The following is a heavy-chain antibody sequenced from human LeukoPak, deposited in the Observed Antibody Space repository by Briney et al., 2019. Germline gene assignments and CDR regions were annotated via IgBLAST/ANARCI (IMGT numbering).Heavy chain of an antibody. CDR3: AKNIGGLDY. CDR2: INSDGTT. CDR1: GFTFGSYW. D-gene: IGHD3-10*01. Sequence: GGSLRLSCAASGFTFGSYWMRWVRQAPGKGPVWVSRINSDGTTYYADSVKGRFTISRDNSKNTLYLQMNSLRAEDTAVYYCAKNIGGLDYWGQGTLVTVSS. J-gene: IGHJ4*02. V-gene: IGHV3-74*01.